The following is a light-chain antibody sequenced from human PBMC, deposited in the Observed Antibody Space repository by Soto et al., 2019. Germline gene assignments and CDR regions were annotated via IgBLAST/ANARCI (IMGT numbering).Light chain of an antibody. CDR2: SSN. CDR1: SSNIGSNT. Sequence: QSVLTQPPSASGTPGQRVTISCSGSSSNIGSNTVNWYQQLPGTAPKLLIYSSNQRPSGVPDRFSGSKSGTSASLAISGLQSEDEADYYCAEWNDSLNCYVFGTGTKVTVL. V-gene: IGLV1-44*01. CDR3: AEWNDSLNCYV. J-gene: IGLJ1*01.